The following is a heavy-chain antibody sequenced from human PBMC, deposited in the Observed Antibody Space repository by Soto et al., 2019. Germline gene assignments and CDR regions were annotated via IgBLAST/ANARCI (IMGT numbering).Heavy chain of an antibody. V-gene: IGHV4-31*03. CDR2: IYYSGST. CDR1: GGSISSGGYY. CDR3: ARDLGTGTNYYYYMDV. J-gene: IGHJ6*03. Sequence: SETLSLTCTVSGGSISSGGYYWSWIRQHPGKGLEWIGYIYYSGSTYYNPSLKSRVTISVDTSKNQFSLKLSSVTAADTAVYYCARDLGTGTNYYYYMDVWGKGTTVTVSS. D-gene: IGHD1-7*01.